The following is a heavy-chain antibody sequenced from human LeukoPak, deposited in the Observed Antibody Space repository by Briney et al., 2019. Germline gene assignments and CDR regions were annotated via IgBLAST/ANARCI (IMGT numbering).Heavy chain of an antibody. D-gene: IGHD4-11*01. CDR1: GGSINSYY. CDR3: ARSNGYGNYGLFYWYFDL. Sequence: SETLSLTCTVSGGSINSYYWSWIRQPPGKGLEWIGYIYYSGSTNYNPSLKSRVTISVDTSKNQFSLKLTSVTAADTAVYYCARSNGYGNYGLFYWYFDLWGRGTLVTVSS. CDR2: IYYSGST. J-gene: IGHJ2*01. V-gene: IGHV4-59*01.